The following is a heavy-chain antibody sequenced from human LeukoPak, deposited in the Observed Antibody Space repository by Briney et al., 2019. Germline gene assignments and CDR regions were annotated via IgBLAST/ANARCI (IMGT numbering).Heavy chain of an antibody. Sequence: GGSLRLSCVASGFTFSSYSMSWVRQAPGKGLEWVSYISDSSSTIEYADSVKGRFTISRDNADNSLYLQMNSLRAEDTGVYYCARAGSFDYWGQGTLVTVSS. V-gene: IGHV3-48*01. CDR2: ISDSSSTI. D-gene: IGHD3-10*01. J-gene: IGHJ4*02. CDR3: ARAGSFDY. CDR1: GFTFSSYS.